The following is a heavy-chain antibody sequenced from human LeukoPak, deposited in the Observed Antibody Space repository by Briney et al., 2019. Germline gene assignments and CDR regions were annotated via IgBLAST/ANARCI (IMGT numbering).Heavy chain of an antibody. V-gene: IGHV4-59*01. Sequence: PSETLSLTCTVSGGSISSYYWSWIRQPPGKGLEWIGCIYYSGSTNYNPSLKSRVTISVDTSKNQFSLKLSSVTAADTAVYYCARGWRWNHEGLFDYWGQGTLVTVSS. CDR1: GGSISSYY. D-gene: IGHD1-14*01. CDR2: IYYSGST. J-gene: IGHJ4*02. CDR3: ARGWRWNHEGLFDY.